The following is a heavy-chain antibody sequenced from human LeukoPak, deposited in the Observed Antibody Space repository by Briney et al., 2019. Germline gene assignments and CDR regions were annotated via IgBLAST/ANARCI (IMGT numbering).Heavy chain of an antibody. CDR2: IYYSGST. CDR1: GGSISSYY. CDR3: ARDGYYGDYAIDY. V-gene: IGHV4-59*01. Sequence: SETLSLTCTVSGGSISSYYWSWIRQPPGKGLEWIEYIYYSGSTNYNPSLKSRVTISVDTSKNQFSPKLSSVTAADTAVYYCARDGYYGDYAIDYWGQGTLVTVSS. D-gene: IGHD4-17*01. J-gene: IGHJ4*02.